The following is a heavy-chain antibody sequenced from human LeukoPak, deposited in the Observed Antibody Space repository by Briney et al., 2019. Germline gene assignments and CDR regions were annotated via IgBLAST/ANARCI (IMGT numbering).Heavy chain of an antibody. CDR3: HFSIAAAGYFDY. V-gene: IGHV3-74*01. CDR2: INSDESST. Sequence: GGSLRLSCAASGFTFSSYWMLWVRQAPGKGLVGVSRINSDESSTSYADSVKGRFTISRDTAKNKLYLQMNSLSDKDTDVYYCHFSIAAAGYFDYWGQGTLVTVSS. D-gene: IGHD6-13*01. J-gene: IGHJ4*02. CDR1: GFTFSSYW.